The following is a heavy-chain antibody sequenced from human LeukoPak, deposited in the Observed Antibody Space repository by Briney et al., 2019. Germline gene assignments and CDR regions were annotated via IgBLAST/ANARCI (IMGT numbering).Heavy chain of an antibody. V-gene: IGHV3-66*02. CDR2: IYSGGST. J-gene: IGHJ6*03. CDR3: ARLFLGTGTYYMDV. Sequence: TGGSLRLSCAASGFTVSSNYMSWVRQAPGKGLEWVSVIYSGGSTYYADSVKGRFTISRDNSKNTLYLQMNSLRAEDTAVYYCARLFLGTGTYYMDVWGKGTTVTVSS. CDR1: GFTVSSNY. D-gene: IGHD1-1*01.